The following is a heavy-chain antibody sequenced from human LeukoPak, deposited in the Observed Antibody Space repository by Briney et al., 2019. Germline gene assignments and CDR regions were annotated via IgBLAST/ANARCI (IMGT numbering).Heavy chain of an antibody. CDR3: ARAETTTVTYYGMDV. CDR2: INAGKGNT. Sequence: ASVKVSCKASGYTFTSYAMHWVRQAPGQRLEWMGWINAGKGNTKYSQKFQGRVTITRDTSASTAYMELSSLRSEDTAVYYCARAETTTVTYYGMDVWGQGTTVTVSS. J-gene: IGHJ6*02. V-gene: IGHV1-3*01. CDR1: GYTFTSYA. D-gene: IGHD4-17*01.